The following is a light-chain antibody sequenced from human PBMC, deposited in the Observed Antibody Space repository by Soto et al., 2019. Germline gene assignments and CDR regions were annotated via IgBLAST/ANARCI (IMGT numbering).Light chain of an antibody. CDR1: QSISSW. CDR2: KAS. CDR3: QQYNSYSWT. J-gene: IGKJ1*01. Sequence: DLQMTQSPSILSAPVVARVTITYRASQSISSWLAWYQQKPGKAPNLLIHKASHLESGVPSRFSGSGSGTEFTLTISSLQPGDFATYYCQQYNSYSWTFGQGTKVDIK. V-gene: IGKV1-5*03.